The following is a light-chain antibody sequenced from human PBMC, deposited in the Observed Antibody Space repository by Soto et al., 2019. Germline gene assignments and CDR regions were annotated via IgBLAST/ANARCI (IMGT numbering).Light chain of an antibody. CDR2: GAS. Sequence: IVLTQSPGTLSLSPGERATLSCRASQSVSSSYLAWYQQKPGQAPRLLIYGASSRATGIPDRFSGSGSGTDFTLTISRLEPEDFAVYYCQQCGSSSTFGQGTRLEIK. CDR1: QSVSSSY. V-gene: IGKV3-20*01. CDR3: QQCGSSST. J-gene: IGKJ5*01.